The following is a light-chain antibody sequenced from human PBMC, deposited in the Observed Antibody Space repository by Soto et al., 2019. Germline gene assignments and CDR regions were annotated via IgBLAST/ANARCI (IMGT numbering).Light chain of an antibody. CDR3: QHYGDRPRK. CDR2: DAS. J-gene: IGKJ1*01. V-gene: IGKV3-15*01. Sequence: EVVLTQSPATLSVSPGDRATLSCRASKYIGSAVAWYHQRSGQAPRLLIFDASIRVPTTPARFSGSVSGTEITLTISRLESADFAVYFCQHYGDRPRKFGQGTKVEIK. CDR1: KYIGSA.